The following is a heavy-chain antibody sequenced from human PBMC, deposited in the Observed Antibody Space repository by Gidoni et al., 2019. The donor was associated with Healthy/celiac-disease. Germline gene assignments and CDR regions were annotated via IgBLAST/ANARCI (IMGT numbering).Heavy chain of an antibody. D-gene: IGHD3-10*01. J-gene: IGHJ6*02. V-gene: IGHV3-30-3*01. Sequence: QVQLVESGGGVVQPGRSLRLSCAASGFTFSSYAMHWVRQAPGKGLEWVAVISYDGSNKYYADSVKGRFTISRDNSKNTLYLQMNSLRAEDTAVYYCARDRMVRGAYYYYGMDVWGQGTTVTVSS. CDR2: ISYDGSNK. CDR3: ARDRMVRGAYYYYGMDV. CDR1: GFTFSSYA.